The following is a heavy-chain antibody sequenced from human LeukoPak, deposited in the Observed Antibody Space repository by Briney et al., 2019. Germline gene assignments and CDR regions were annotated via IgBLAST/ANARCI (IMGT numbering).Heavy chain of an antibody. Sequence: SQTLSLTFAISGDSVSSNDAAWHWIRQSPSRGLEWLGRTYYRSKWYNDYAVSVKSRITINPDTSKNTFSLQLNSVTPEDTAVYYCIRSSRPMAGTCFDYWGQGTLVTVSS. D-gene: IGHD6-19*01. V-gene: IGHV6-1*01. CDR1: GDSVSSNDAA. CDR2: TYYRSKWYN. CDR3: IRSSRPMAGTCFDY. J-gene: IGHJ4*02.